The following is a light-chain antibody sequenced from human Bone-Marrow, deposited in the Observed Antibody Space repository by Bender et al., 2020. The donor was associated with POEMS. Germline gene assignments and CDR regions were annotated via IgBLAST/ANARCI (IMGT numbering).Light chain of an antibody. V-gene: IGLV2-8*01. CDR3: SSYTGSNNNA. Sequence: QSALTQPPSASGSPGQSVAISCSGTSSDAGGYNFVSWYQHHPGKAPKLIIFEVSQRPSGVPHRFSGYKSGNTASLTVSGLQAEDEADYYCSSYTGSNNNAFETRAMVTVL. CDR2: EVS. J-gene: IGLJ1*01. CDR1: SSDAGGYNF.